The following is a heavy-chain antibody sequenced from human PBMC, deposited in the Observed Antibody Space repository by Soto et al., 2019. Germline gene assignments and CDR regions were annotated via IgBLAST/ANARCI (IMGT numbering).Heavy chain of an antibody. CDR2: ISSSGSTI. CDR3: ARIKSPRENWFDP. Sequence: GSLRLSCAASGFTFSDYYMSWIRQAPGKGLEWVSYISSSGSTIYYADSVKGRFTISRDNAENSLFLQMNSLRAEDTAVYYCARIKSPRENWFDPWGQGTLVTVSS. J-gene: IGHJ5*02. CDR1: GFTFSDYY. V-gene: IGHV3-11*01.